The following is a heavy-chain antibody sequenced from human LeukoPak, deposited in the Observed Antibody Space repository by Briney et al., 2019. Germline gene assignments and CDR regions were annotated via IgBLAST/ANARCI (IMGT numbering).Heavy chain of an antibody. J-gene: IGHJ4*02. CDR1: GFTFSSYG. CDR3: ARDPPHYYDTGGYLRGFDY. D-gene: IGHD3-22*01. V-gene: IGHV3-7*04. CDR2: IKQDGSEK. Sequence: GGSLRLSCAASGFTFSSYGMSWVRQAPGKGLEWVANIKQDGSEKYYVDSVKGRFTISRDNAKNSLYLQMNSLRAEDTAVYYCARDPPHYYDTGGYLRGFDYWGQGTLVTVSS.